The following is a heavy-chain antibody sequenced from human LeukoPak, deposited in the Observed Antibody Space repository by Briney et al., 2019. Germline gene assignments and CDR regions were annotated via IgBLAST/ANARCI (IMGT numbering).Heavy chain of an antibody. CDR3: ARVHGLGAVGYYYYMDV. CDR2: ISYDGSNK. Sequence: HAGGSLRLSCAASGFTFSSYAMHWVRQAPGKGLEWVAVISYDGSNKYYADSVKGRFTISRDNSKNTLYLQMNSLRAEDTAVYYCARVHGLGAVGYYYYMDVWGKGTTVTVSS. CDR1: GFTFSSYA. D-gene: IGHD3-16*01. V-gene: IGHV3-30*04. J-gene: IGHJ6*03.